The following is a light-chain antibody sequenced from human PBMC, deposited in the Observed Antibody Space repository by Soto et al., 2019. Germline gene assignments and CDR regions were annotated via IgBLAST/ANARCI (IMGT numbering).Light chain of an antibody. V-gene: IGLV2-14*01. CDR1: STDVGGYNY. J-gene: IGLJ1*01. CDR3: GSYTSTDTPFV. CDR2: EVN. Sequence: QSALAQPSSVSGSPGQSITISCTGTSTDVGGYNYVSWYQHHPGKGPKLIIYEVNNRPSGVSDRFSGSKSGNKASLTISNLEAEDESDYYCGSYTSTDTPFVLGTGTKVTVL.